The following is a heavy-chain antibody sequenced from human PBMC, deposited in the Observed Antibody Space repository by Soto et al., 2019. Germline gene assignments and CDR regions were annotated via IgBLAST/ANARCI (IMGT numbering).Heavy chain of an antibody. CDR3: TTEGNYFWSGYYINYYGLDV. D-gene: IGHD3-3*01. J-gene: IGHJ6*02. CDR1: GRTFSHAW. CDR2: VKSKTDGGTT. Sequence: EVQLVESGGGLIKPGGSLRLSCAASGRTFSHAWMSWVRQAPGKGLQWVGRVKSKTDGGTTDYAAPVKGRFTILRDDSKRTLYLQMNSLRTEDTAVYYCTTEGNYFWSGYYINYYGLDVWGQGTTVTVSS. V-gene: IGHV3-15*01.